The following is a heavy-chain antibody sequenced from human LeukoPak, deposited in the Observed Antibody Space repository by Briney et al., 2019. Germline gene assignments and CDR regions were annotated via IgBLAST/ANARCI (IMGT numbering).Heavy chain of an antibody. D-gene: IGHD6-13*01. CDR1: GFSLSTTGVS. CDR2: IYWDDDK. CDR3: AHKPASSTHFDF. V-gene: IGHV2-5*02. Sequence: SGPTLVNPTQTLTLTCSFSGFSLSTTGVSVGWTRQPPGKALEWLALIYWDDDKPYSPSLKSRLAITKDTSKNQVILRMTNMDPVDTATYYCAHKPASSTHFDFWGQGTLVTVSS. J-gene: IGHJ4*02.